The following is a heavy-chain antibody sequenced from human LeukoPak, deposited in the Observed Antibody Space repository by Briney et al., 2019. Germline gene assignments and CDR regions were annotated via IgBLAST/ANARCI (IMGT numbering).Heavy chain of an antibody. Sequence: SQALSLTCTVSGGSISSGGYYWTWIRQHPGKGLEYIGYIYYNGNTDYIPSLKSRVTISGDTSNNQFSLKLSSVTAADTAVYYCARSLLQWSTAAPFDPWGQGSLVTVSS. CDR3: ARSLLQWSTAAPFDP. V-gene: IGHV4-31*03. CDR2: IYYNGNT. D-gene: IGHD6-13*01. CDR1: GGSISSGGYY. J-gene: IGHJ5*02.